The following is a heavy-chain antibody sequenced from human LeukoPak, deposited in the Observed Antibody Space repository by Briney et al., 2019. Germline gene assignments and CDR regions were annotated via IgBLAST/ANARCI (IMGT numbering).Heavy chain of an antibody. V-gene: IGHV4-59*01. CDR3: ARGTPYNWNAYYYYMDV. Sequence: SETLSLTCTVSGGSISSYYWSWIRQPPGKGLEWIGYIYYSGSTNYNPSLKSRVTISVDTSKNQFSLKLSSVTAADTAVYYCARGTPYNWNAYYYYMDVWAKGTTVTVSS. CDR2: IYYSGST. J-gene: IGHJ6*03. CDR1: GGSISSYY. D-gene: IGHD1-20*01.